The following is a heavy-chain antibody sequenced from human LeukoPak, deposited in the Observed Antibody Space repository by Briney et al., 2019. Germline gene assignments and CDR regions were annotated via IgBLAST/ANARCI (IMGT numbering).Heavy chain of an antibody. CDR1: GGSISSSNW. CDR3: AREADSSVWGFDY. Sequence: PSETLSLTCAVSGGSISSSNWWSWVRQPPGKGLEWIGEIYHSGSTNYNPSLKSRVTISVDTPKNQFSLKLSSVTAADTAVYYCAREADSSVWGFDYWGQGTLVTVSS. D-gene: IGHD6-19*01. CDR2: IYHSGST. V-gene: IGHV4-4*02. J-gene: IGHJ4*02.